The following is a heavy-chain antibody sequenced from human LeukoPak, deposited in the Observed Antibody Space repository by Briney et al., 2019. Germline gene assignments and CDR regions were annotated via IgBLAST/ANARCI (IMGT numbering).Heavy chain of an antibody. Sequence: SETLSLTCTVSGGSFNSENYFWSWIRQHPVRGLEWIGYISYSGITYYNPSLKSRVTLSVDTSKNQFSLKLSSVTAADTAVYYCAREGNYYDPNGYSVYWGQGALVTVSP. CDR3: AREGNYYDPNGYSVY. CDR2: ISYSGIT. CDR1: GGSFNSENYF. V-gene: IGHV4-31*03. D-gene: IGHD3-22*01. J-gene: IGHJ4*02.